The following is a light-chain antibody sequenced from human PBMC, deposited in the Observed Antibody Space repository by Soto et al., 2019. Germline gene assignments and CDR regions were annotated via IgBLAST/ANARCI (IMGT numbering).Light chain of an antibody. Sequence: DIQMTQSPSSLSASVGDRVTITCRASQGIGNDLGWYQQKPGKAPKRLIYGASTLQSGVLSRFSGSRHEREFTLSISSLQPEDFATYSCLQHNNYPITFGPGTTVDFK. V-gene: IGKV1-17*01. CDR1: QGIGND. CDR3: LQHNNYPIT. CDR2: GAS. J-gene: IGKJ3*01.